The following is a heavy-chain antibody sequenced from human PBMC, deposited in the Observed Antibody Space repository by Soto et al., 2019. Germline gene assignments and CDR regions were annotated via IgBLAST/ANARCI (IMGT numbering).Heavy chain of an antibody. V-gene: IGHV3-23*01. CDR1: GLTFVTYA. CDR2: ISGSGGST. D-gene: IGHD2-21*01. CDR3: ATDNRNYALDI. Sequence: GESLSLSCTASGLTFVTYAMSWVRQAPGTGLEWVSAISGSGGSTYYSDPVKGRFTISRDNSKDTLYLQMNSLRVEDKAVYYCATDNRNYALDIWGQGTMGTVS. J-gene: IGHJ3*02.